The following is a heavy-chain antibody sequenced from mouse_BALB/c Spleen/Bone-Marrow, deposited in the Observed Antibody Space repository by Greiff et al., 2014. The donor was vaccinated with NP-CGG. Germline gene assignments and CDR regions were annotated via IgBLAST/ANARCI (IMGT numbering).Heavy chain of an antibody. V-gene: IGHV14-3*02. CDR3: ATYSGGWYFDV. CDR1: GFNIKDTY. J-gene: IGHJ1*01. Sequence: VQLQQSGAELVKPGASVKMSCTASGFNIKDTYMHWVKQRPEQGLEWIGRIDPAKDNTKYDPKFQGKATIIADTSSNTAYLQLSSLTSEDAAVYYCATYSGGWYFDVWGAGTTVTVSS. D-gene: IGHD2-12*01. CDR2: IDPAKDNT.